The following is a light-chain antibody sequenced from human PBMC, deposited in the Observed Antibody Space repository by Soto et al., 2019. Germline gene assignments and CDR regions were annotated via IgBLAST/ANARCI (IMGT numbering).Light chain of an antibody. Sequence: QLVLTQPPSASGTPGQSVSISCSGSRSNIGTNPVNWYQQLPGTAPKLLFYTNTQRPSGVPDRFSASKSGTSASLAISGLQSEDEADYYCAAWDDSLNSVIFGGGTQLTVL. CDR1: RSNIGTNP. CDR3: AAWDDSLNSVI. J-gene: IGLJ2*01. CDR2: TNT. V-gene: IGLV1-44*01.